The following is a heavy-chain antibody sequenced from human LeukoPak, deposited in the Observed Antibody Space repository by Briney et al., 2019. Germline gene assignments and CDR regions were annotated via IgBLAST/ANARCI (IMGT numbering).Heavy chain of an antibody. J-gene: IGHJ4*02. CDR1: GYTFTGYY. D-gene: IGHD6-6*01. CDR3: ASYPRYSSSPPFDY. V-gene: IGHV1-2*02. CDR2: INPNTGGT. Sequence: ASVKVSCKASGYTFTGYYLHWVRQAPGQGLEWMGWINPNTGGTNYAQEFQARVTMTRDTTISTAYMELSRLTSDDTAVYYCASYPRYSSSPPFDYWGQGTLVTVSS.